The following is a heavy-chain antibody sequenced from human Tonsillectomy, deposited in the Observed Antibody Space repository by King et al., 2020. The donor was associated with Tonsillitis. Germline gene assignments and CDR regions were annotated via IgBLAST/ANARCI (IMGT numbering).Heavy chain of an antibody. J-gene: IGHJ3*02. CDR1: GFSLTTSGVG. D-gene: IGHD3-10*01. CDR3: AHLSYGSGSSRVGFDI. V-gene: IGHV2-5*01. CDR2: IYWNDDK. Sequence: TLQESGPTLVKPPQTLTLTCTFSGFSLTTSGVGVAWIRQPPGKALEWLALIYWNDDKRYSPSLKTRLTITKDTSKNQVVLTMTNMDPVDTATYYCAHLSYGSGSSRVGFDIWGQGTMVTVSS.